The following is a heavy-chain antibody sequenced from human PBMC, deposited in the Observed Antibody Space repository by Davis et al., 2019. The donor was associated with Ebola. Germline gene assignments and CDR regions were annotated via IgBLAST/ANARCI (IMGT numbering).Heavy chain of an antibody. V-gene: IGHV4-34*01. J-gene: IGHJ4*02. Sequence: SETLSLTCAVYGGSFSGYYWSWIRQPPGKGLEWIGEINYSGSTNYNPSLESRVTISLDTSKRQFSLNVNSVTAADTAMYYCARTPQYTNYGSYFDYWGQGALVTVSS. CDR1: GGSFSGYY. CDR3: ARTPQYTNYGSYFDY. D-gene: IGHD4-11*01. CDR2: INYSGST.